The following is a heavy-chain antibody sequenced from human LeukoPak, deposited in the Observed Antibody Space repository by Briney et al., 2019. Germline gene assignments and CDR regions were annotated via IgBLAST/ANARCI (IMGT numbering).Heavy chain of an antibody. D-gene: IGHD3-16*01. CDR3: APTAEAYTSWWEV. V-gene: IGHV1-2*03. CDR2: INPDSGFT. CDR1: GYKFTDDY. J-gene: IGHJ4*02. Sequence: LAASVKVSCKASGYKFTDDYMHWVRQAPGQGLEFMGWINPDSGFTNYAQKFKGRVTMTRDTSISTAYLEVRSLTSDDTAVYYCAPTAEAYTSWWEVWGQGTLVTVSS.